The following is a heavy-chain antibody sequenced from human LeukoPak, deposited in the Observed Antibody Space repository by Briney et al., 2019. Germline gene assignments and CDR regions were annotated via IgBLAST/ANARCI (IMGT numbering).Heavy chain of an antibody. CDR3: ARAAQYYYERGYYFDY. CDR1: GYTFTSYG. D-gene: IGHD3-22*01. CDR2: ISAYNGNT. Sequence: ASVKVSCKASGYTFTSYGISWVRQAPGQGLEWMGWISAYNGNTNYAQKLQGRVTMTTDTSTSTAYMELRSLRSDDTAVYYCARAAQYYYERGYYFDYWGQGTLVTVSP. J-gene: IGHJ4*02. V-gene: IGHV1-18*01.